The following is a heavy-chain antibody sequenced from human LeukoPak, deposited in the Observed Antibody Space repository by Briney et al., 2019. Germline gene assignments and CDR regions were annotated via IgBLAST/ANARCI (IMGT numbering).Heavy chain of an antibody. Sequence: QTLSLTCAISGDSVSSNSAAWNWIRQSPSRGLEWLGRTYYRSKWYNDYAVSVKSRITINPDTSKNQFSLQLNSVTPEDTAVYYCARAFWGGDNPPPPDYYYYMDVWGKGTTVTVSS. D-gene: IGHD3-16*01. CDR2: TYYRSKWYN. CDR1: GDSVSSNSAA. V-gene: IGHV6-1*01. J-gene: IGHJ6*03. CDR3: ARAFWGGDNPPPPDYYYYMDV.